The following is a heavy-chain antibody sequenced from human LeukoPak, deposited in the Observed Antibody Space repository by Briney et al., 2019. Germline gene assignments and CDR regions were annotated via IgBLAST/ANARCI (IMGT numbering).Heavy chain of an antibody. Sequence: GESLKISCHGSGYSFTSYWIGWIRQMHGKGLEWMGIIYPGDSDTRYSPSSLGQAAISADESIRTAYLHWSSLMSSVTTLYYCTRQQYSSGWYAFDYWVQGSLVSVCS. CDR2: IYPGDSDT. J-gene: IGHJ4*02. D-gene: IGHD6-19*01. V-gene: IGHV5-51*01. CDR1: GYSFTSYW. CDR3: TRQQYSSGWYAFDY.